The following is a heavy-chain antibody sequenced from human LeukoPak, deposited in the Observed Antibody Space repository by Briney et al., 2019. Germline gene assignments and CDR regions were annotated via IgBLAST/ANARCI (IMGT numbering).Heavy chain of an antibody. V-gene: IGHV4-59*08. CDR3: ARRNDFDI. J-gene: IGHJ3*02. Sequence: SETLSLTCTVSGGSISGDHWNWIRQPPGKGLEWIGYIYYSGNTNYNPSLKSRVTISVDTSKNQFSLKLSSVTAADTAVYYCARRNDFDIWGQGTMVAVSS. CDR1: GGSISGDH. CDR2: IYYSGNT.